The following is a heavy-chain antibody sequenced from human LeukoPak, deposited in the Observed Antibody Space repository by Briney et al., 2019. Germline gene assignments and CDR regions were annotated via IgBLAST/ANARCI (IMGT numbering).Heavy chain of an antibody. Sequence: SETLSLTCAVYGGSFSGYYWSWSRQPPGKGLEWIGEINHSGSTNYNPSLKSRVTISVDTSKNQFSLKLSSVTAADTAVYYCARGPGTTVRGVITPFDYWGQGTLVTVSS. J-gene: IGHJ4*02. D-gene: IGHD3-10*01. CDR2: INHSGST. CDR1: GGSFSGYY. CDR3: ARGPGTTVRGVITPFDY. V-gene: IGHV4-34*01.